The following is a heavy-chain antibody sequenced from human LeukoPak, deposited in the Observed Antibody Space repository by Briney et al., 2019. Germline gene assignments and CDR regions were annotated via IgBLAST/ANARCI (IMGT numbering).Heavy chain of an antibody. V-gene: IGHV4-59*12. D-gene: IGHD5-24*01. J-gene: IGHJ4*02. CDR1: GDSISPYY. Sequence: PSETLSLTCTVSGDSISPYYLTWIRQPPGKGLQWIGHVHPSGSTSYNPSLKSRVTISADTSKNQFSLSLTFVNAADTAIYHCATGADAYKTGYWGQGTLVSVSS. CDR3: ATGADAYKTGY. CDR2: VHPSGST.